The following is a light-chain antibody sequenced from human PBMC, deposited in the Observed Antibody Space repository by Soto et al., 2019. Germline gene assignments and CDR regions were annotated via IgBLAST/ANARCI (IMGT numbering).Light chain of an antibody. Sequence: QSALPQPPSASGSPGQSVTISCTGTSSDVGANNYVSWYQQHPGKAPKLMIYEVTKRPSGVPDRFSGSKSGNTASLTVSGLQAEDEADYYCSLYAGTNRVFGTGTKLTVL. J-gene: IGLJ1*01. V-gene: IGLV2-8*01. CDR2: EVT. CDR3: SLYAGTNRV. CDR1: SSDVGANNY.